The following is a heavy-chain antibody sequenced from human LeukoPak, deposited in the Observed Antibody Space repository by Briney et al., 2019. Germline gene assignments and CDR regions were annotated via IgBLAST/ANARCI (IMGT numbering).Heavy chain of an antibody. CDR2: LSYDGSDK. J-gene: IGHJ1*01. CDR1: GFTFGSYA. V-gene: IGHV3-30*04. CDR3: AKGSYGGNSPEYFQH. Sequence: PGGSLRLSCAASGFTFGSYAMHWVRQAPGKGLEWVAVLSYDGSDKYYADSVKGRFTISRDNSKNTLYLQMNSLRAEDTAVYYCAKGSYGGNSPEYFQHWGQGTLVTVSS. D-gene: IGHD4-23*01.